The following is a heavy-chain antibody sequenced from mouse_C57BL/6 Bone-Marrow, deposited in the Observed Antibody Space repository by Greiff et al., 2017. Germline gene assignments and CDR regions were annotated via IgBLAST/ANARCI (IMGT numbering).Heavy chain of an antibody. J-gene: IGHJ4*01. Sequence: DVKLVESGGGLVKPGGSLKLSCAASGFTFSSYSMSWVRQTPEQRLEWVATISDGGSYTYYPDNVKGRFTISRDNAKSNLYLQMSHLKSEDTAMYYYAREGGTGAMDYWGQGTSVTVSS. CDR3: AREGGTGAMDY. CDR2: ISDGGSYT. V-gene: IGHV5-4*01. CDR1: GFTFSSYS. D-gene: IGHD2-14*01.